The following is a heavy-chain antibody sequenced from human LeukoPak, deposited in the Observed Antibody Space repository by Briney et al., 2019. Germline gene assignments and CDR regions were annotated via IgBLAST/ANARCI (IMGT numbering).Heavy chain of an antibody. CDR2: ISYDGKDK. Sequence: GGSLRLSCATSGFTFSNFGMNWVRQAPGKGLQWVAFISYDGKDKYYADSVKGRFTISRDNSKNTLYLQMNSLRAEDTAVYYCAKSTHYDFWSGPGGESYYYYMDVWGKGTTVTVSS. CDR3: AKSTHYDFWSGPGGESYYYYMDV. CDR1: GFTFSNFG. V-gene: IGHV3-30*02. D-gene: IGHD3-3*01. J-gene: IGHJ6*03.